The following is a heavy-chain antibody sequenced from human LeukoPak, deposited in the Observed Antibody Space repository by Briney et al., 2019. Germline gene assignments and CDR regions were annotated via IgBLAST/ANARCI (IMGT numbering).Heavy chain of an antibody. V-gene: IGHV4-59*08. D-gene: IGHD5-24*01. CDR2: IYYSGST. J-gene: IGHJ4*02. CDR3: ARGSGYNSNVSFDY. Sequence: SETLSLTCAVYGGSFSGYYWSWIRQPPGKGLEWIGYIYYSGSTNYNPSLKSRVTISVDTSKNQFSLKLSPVTAADTAVYYCARGSGYNSNVSFDYWGQGTLVTVSS. CDR1: GGSFSGYY.